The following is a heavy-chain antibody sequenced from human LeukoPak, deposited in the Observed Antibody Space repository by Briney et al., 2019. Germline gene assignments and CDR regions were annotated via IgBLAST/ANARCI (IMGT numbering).Heavy chain of an antibody. Sequence: SETLSLTCTVSGGSIGSSYYYWDWIRQPPGRGLERIASIYYSGSTYYNPSLKSRVTISVDTSKNQFSLRLNSVTAADTAVYYCARRISGWYVEFDYWGQGTLVTVSS. J-gene: IGHJ4*02. V-gene: IGHV4-39*01. CDR1: GGSIGSSYYY. CDR2: IYYSGST. D-gene: IGHD6-19*01. CDR3: ARRISGWYVEFDY.